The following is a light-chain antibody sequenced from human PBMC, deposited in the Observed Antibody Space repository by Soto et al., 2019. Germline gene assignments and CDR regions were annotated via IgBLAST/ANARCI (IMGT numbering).Light chain of an antibody. CDR1: SSDVGGYEY. CDR3: SSFSSITREV. J-gene: IGLJ2*01. CDR2: EVS. V-gene: IGLV2-14*01. Sequence: QSALTQPASVSGSPGQSITISCTGTSSDVGGYEYVSWYQQHPGKAPKLIIYEVSNRPSGVSHRFSGSKSGNTASLTISGLQTEDEADYYCSSFSSITREVFGGGTKVTVL.